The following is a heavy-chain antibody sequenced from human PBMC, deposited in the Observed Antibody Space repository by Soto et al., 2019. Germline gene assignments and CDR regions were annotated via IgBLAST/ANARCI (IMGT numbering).Heavy chain of an antibody. CDR3: ARENWGSYDY. CDR2: LDQVGSKT. D-gene: IGHD7-27*01. J-gene: IGHJ4*02. CDR1: GFSFSYYW. V-gene: IGHV3-7*03. Sequence: VQLVESGGDLVQPGGSLRLSCAASGFSFSYYWMTWVRQAPGKGLEWVATLDQVGSKTFYVDSVKGRFTISRDNARNSLYLQMNSLRAEDTAVYYCARENWGSYDYWGQGTLVTVSS.